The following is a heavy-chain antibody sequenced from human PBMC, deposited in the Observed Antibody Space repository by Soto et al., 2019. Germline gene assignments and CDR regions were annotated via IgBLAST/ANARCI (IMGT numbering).Heavy chain of an antibody. Sequence: PGGSLRLSCAASGFTFSSYEMNWVRQAPGKGLEWVSYISSSGTTIYYADSVKGRFTISRDNAKNSLYLQMNSLRAEDTAVYYCARDYIRGYNYGLGGYWGQGTLVTVSS. CDR1: GFTFSSYE. D-gene: IGHD5-18*01. CDR2: ISSSGTTI. J-gene: IGHJ4*02. CDR3: ARDYIRGYNYGLGGY. V-gene: IGHV3-48*03.